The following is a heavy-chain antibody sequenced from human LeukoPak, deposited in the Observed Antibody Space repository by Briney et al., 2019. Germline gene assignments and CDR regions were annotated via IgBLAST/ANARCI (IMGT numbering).Heavy chain of an antibody. J-gene: IGHJ6*03. V-gene: IGHV4-38-2*02. CDR1: GYSISSGYY. CDR3: AREGLQYPYYYYYMDV. CDR2: IYHSGST. D-gene: IGHD4-11*01. Sequence: PSETLSLTRTVSGYSISSGYYWGWIRQPPGKGLEWIGSIYHSGSTYYNPSLKSRVTISVDTSKNQFSLKLSSVTAADTAVYYCAREGLQYPYYYYYMDVWGKGTTVTVSS.